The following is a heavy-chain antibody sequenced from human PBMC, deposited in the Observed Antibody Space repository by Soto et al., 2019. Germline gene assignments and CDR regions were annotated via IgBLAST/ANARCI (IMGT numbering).Heavy chain of an antibody. CDR1: GFTFSNYW. Sequence: PGGSLRLSCAASGFTFSNYWMHWVRQAPGKGLVWVSRTNSDGSGTSYADSVKGRFTVSRDNAKNTLFLQMNSLRVDDTAIYYCARVYCAGTSCSYYFDHWGQGTPVTVS. CDR3: ARVYCAGTSCSYYFDH. CDR2: TNSDGSGT. J-gene: IGHJ4*02. D-gene: IGHD2-2*01. V-gene: IGHV3-74*01.